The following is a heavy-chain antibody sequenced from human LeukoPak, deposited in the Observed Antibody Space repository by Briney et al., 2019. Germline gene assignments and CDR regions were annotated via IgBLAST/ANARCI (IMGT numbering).Heavy chain of an antibody. CDR3: ARGDPSYYDSRGFDY. D-gene: IGHD3-22*01. V-gene: IGHV3-7*01. J-gene: IGHJ4*02. CDR2: IKQDESEE. Sequence: PGGSLRLSCAASGFTFSSYWMSWVRQAPGKGLEWVANIKQDESEEYYVDSVKGRFTISRDNAKNSLYLQMNSLRAEDTALYYCARGDPSYYDSRGFDYWGQGTLVTVSS. CDR1: GFTFSSYW.